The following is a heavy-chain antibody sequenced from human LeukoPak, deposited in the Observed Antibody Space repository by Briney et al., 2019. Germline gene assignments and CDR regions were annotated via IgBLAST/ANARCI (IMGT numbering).Heavy chain of an antibody. D-gene: IGHD6-19*01. Sequence: ASVKVSYKASGYTFTSYGISWVRRAPGQVLEWMGWISAYNGNTNYAQKLQGRVTMTTDTSTSTAYMELRSPRSDDTAVYYCARVVSAVASPDVWGQGTTVTVSS. J-gene: IGHJ6*02. CDR3: ARVVSAVASPDV. CDR1: GYTFTSYG. CDR2: ISAYNGNT. V-gene: IGHV1-18*01.